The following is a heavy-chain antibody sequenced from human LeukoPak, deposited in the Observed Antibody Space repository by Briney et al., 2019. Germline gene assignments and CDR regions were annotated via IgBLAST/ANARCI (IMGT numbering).Heavy chain of an antibody. D-gene: IGHD2-2*02. CDR3: ARRGDCSSTSCYNAFDI. Sequence: GASVKVSCKASGYIFNHFYMHWVRQAPGQGLEWMGRINPSGGGTDDAQRFQGRVTLTRDTSTSTVYMDLSSLRSEDTAVYYCARRGDCSSTSCYNAFDIWGQGTMVTVSS. V-gene: IGHV1-46*02. CDR2: INPSGGGT. J-gene: IGHJ3*02. CDR1: GYIFNHFY.